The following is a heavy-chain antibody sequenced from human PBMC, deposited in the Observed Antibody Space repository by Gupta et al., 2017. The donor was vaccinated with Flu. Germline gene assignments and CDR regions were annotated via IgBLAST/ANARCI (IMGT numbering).Heavy chain of an antibody. CDR2: ISGSGSTI. J-gene: IGHJ6*03. Sequence: EVQLVESGGGLVQHGGSLRLSCAASGFTFSGYEMNWVRQAPGKGLEWVSYISGSGSTIYYADSVKGRFTISRDNAKNSLYLQMNSLRAEDTAVYYCAREERIMVFGVVSSDYLDVWGKGTTVTVSS. D-gene: IGHD3-3*01. V-gene: IGHV3-48*03. CDR1: GFTFSGYE. CDR3: AREERIMVFGVVSSDYLDV.